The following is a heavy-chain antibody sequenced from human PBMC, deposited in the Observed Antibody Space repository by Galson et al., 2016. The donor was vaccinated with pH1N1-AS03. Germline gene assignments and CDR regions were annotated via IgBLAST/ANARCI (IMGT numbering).Heavy chain of an antibody. D-gene: IGHD4-17*01. CDR2: IYWNDDI. J-gene: IGHJ5*02. Sequence: PALVKPTQTLTLTCTFSGFSLRTSGVGVGWIRQAPGKALEWLAIIYWNDDIRYSPSLRNRLTITKDTSESQVVLTMTNMDPVDTATYFCARAHYGDFADWFDPWGQGTLVTVSS. CDR3: ARAHYGDFADWFDP. CDR1: GFSLRTSGVG. V-gene: IGHV2-5*01.